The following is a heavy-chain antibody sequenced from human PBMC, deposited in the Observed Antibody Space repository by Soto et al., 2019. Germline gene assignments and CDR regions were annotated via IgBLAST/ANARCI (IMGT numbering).Heavy chain of an antibody. D-gene: IGHD1-1*01. CDR2: IFHSGST. J-gene: IGHJ5*02. Sequence: PSGTLSLTCAAAGGRVSNKYWWSWVRHSPGRGLEWIGEIFHSGSTNYNPSLESRVTMSLDKSKNHFSLKLTSVTAADTAMYYCARAPGGATGAYVGWYEPWGQGTLVTVSS. CDR1: GGRVSNKYW. V-gene: IGHV4-4*02. CDR3: ARAPGGATGAYVGWYEP.